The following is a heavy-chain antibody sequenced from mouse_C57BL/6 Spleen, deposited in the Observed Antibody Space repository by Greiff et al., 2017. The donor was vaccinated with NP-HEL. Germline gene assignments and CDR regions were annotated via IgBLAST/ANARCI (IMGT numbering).Heavy chain of an antibody. V-gene: IGHV1-81*01. D-gene: IGHD2-13*01. J-gene: IGHJ2*01. CDR1: GYTFTSYG. CDR3: ARGGNDGDPLDY. CDR2: IYPRSGNT. Sequence: VQLQQSGAELVRPGASVKLSCKASGYTFTSYGISWVKQRTGQGLEWIGEIYPRSGNTYYNEKFKGKATLTADKSSSTAYMELRSLTSEDSAVYFCARGGNDGDPLDYWGQGTTLTVSS.